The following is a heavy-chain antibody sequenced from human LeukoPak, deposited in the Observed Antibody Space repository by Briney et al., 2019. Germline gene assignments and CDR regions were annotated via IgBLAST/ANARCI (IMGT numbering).Heavy chain of an antibody. CDR2: ISGSGGST. CDR3: AKDRGIGYSSGWYFDY. V-gene: IGHV3-23*01. J-gene: IGHJ4*02. D-gene: IGHD6-19*01. Sequence: GGSLRLSCAASGFTFSSYTMTWVRQAPGKGLEWVSAISGSGGSTYYADSVKGRFTISRDNSKNTLYLQMNSLRAEDTAVYYCAKDRGIGYSSGWYFDYWGQGTLVTVSS. CDR1: GFTFSSYT.